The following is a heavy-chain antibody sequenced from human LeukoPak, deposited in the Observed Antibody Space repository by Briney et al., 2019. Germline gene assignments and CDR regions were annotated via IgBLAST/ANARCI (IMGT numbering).Heavy chain of an antibody. D-gene: IGHD6-13*01. Sequence: ASVKVSCKASGYTFTGYYMHWVRQAPGQGLEWMGWINPNSGGTNYAQKFQGRVTMTRDTSISTAYMELSRLRSDDTAVYYCARDIAAAGLYYYYGMDVWGQGTMVTVSS. CDR3: ARDIAAAGLYYYYGMDV. CDR2: INPNSGGT. V-gene: IGHV1-2*02. J-gene: IGHJ6*02. CDR1: GYTFTGYY.